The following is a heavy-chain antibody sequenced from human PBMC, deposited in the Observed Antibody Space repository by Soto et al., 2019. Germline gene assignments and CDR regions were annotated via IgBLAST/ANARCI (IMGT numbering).Heavy chain of an antibody. D-gene: IGHD2-2*01. CDR1: GFTFSSYS. CDR2: ISSSSSTI. V-gene: IGHV3-48*01. J-gene: IGHJ5*02. Sequence: GSLRLSCAASGFTFSSYSMNWVRQAPGKGLEWVSYISSSSSTIYYADSVKGRFTISRDNAKNSLNLQMNSLRAEDTAVYYCARDGGYCSSTSCYPNWLDPWGQGT. CDR3: ARDGGYCSSTSCYPNWLDP.